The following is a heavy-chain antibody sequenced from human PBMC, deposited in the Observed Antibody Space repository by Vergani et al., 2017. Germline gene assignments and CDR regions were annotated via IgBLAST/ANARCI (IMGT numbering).Heavy chain of an antibody. CDR2: ISSSSSYI. J-gene: IGHJ4*02. D-gene: IGHD3-10*01. CDR3: ARVGWFGEFGSNYFDY. CDR1: GFTFSSYS. V-gene: IGHV3-21*01. Sequence: VQLVESGGGVVQPGRSLRLSCAASGFTFSSYSMNWVRQAPGKGLEWVSSISSSSSYIYYADSVKGRFTISRDNAKNSLYLQMNSLRAEDTAVYYCARVGWFGEFGSNYFDYWGQGTLVTVSS.